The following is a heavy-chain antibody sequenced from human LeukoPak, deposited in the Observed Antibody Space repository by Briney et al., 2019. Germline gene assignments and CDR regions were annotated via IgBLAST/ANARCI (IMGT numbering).Heavy chain of an antibody. J-gene: IGHJ4*02. Sequence: PSETLSLTCAVYGGSFSGYYWSWIRQPPGKGLEWIGEINHSGSTNYNPSLKSRVTISVDTSKNQFSLKLSSVTAADTAVYYCARGKTVRGVIPRYFDYWGQGTLVTVSS. CDR3: ARGKTVRGVIPRYFDY. D-gene: IGHD3-10*01. V-gene: IGHV4-34*01. CDR1: GGSFSGYY. CDR2: INHSGST.